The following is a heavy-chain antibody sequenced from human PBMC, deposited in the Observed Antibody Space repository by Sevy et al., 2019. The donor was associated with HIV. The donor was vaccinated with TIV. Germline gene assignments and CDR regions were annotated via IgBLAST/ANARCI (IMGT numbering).Heavy chain of an antibody. CDR1: GFPFSSYG. V-gene: IGHV3-48*01. Sequence: GGSLRLSCAASGFPFSSYGMNWVRQAPGKGLEWVSYISDISSAIYYADSVKGRFTISRDNAKKSLHLQMNSLRAEDTAVYYCARGLAALPGYYYGMDVWGQGTTVTVSS. J-gene: IGHJ6*02. D-gene: IGHD6-6*01. CDR2: ISDISSAI. CDR3: ARGLAALPGYYYGMDV.